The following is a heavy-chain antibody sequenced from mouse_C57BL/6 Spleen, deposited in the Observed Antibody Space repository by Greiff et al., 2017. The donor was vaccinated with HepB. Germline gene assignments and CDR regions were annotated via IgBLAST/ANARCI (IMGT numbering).Heavy chain of an antibody. D-gene: IGHD2-14*01. Sequence: EVQLQQSGPELVKPGASVKIPCKASGYTFTDYNMDWVKQSHGKSLEWIGDINPNNGGTIYNQKFKGKATLTVDKSSSTAYMALRSLPSEDTAVYYCARGREYDGYAMDYWGQGTSVTVSS. CDR2: INPNNGGT. CDR3: ARGREYDGYAMDY. V-gene: IGHV1-18*01. CDR1: GYTFTDYN. J-gene: IGHJ4*01.